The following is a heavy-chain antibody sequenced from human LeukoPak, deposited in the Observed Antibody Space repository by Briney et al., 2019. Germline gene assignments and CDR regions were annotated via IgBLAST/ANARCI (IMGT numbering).Heavy chain of an antibody. CDR1: GFSVNNIY. CDR2: IKQDGSEK. D-gene: IGHD5-12*01. CDR3: ARRSGYDFFDY. Sequence: GGSLRLSCAASGFSVNNIYMSWVRQAPGKGLEWVANIKQDGSEKYYVDSVKGRFTISRDDAKNSLYLQMNSLRAEDTAVYYCARRSGYDFFDYWGQGTLVTVSS. V-gene: IGHV3-7*01. J-gene: IGHJ4*02.